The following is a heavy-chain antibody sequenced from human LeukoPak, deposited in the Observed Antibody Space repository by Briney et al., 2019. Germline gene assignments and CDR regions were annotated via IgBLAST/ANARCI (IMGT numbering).Heavy chain of an antibody. CDR1: GGSISSYY. V-gene: IGHV4-59*12. CDR2: IYHSGST. CDR3: ARVMSGSGSYFYFDY. D-gene: IGHD3-10*01. Sequence: SETLSLTCTVSGGSISSYYWSWIRQPPGKGLEWIGYIYHSGSTYYNPSLKSRVTISVDRSKNQFSLKLSSVTAADTAVYYCARVMSGSGSYFYFDYWGQGTLVTVSS. J-gene: IGHJ4*02.